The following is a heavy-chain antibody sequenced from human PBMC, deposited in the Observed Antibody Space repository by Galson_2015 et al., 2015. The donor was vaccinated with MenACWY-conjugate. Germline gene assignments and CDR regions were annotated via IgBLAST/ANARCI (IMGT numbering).Heavy chain of an antibody. J-gene: IGHJ4*02. CDR1: GFTFSSYA. CDR2: ISGSGGST. CDR3: ANDRGYYDSSGYLVYFDY. V-gene: IGHV3-23*01. Sequence: SLRLSCAASGFTFSSYATSWVRQAPGKGLEWVSAISGSGGSTYYADSVKGRFTISRDNSKNTLYLQMNSLGAEDTAVYYCANDRGYYDSSGYLVYFDYWGQGTLVTVSS. D-gene: IGHD3-22*01.